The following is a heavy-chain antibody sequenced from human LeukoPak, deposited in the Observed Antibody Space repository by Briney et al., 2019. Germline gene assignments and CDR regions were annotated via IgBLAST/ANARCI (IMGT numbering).Heavy chain of an antibody. CDR3: VRDWAASSSWYRNWFDP. CDR2: ISNDGSQK. CDR1: GFTFSRHP. J-gene: IGHJ5*01. Sequence: PGGSLRLSCAASGFTFSRHPMHWVRQALGKGLEWMAVISNDGSQKYSADSVKGRFTISRDNSKNTLFLQMNSLRLEDTAVYYCVRDWAASSSWYRNWFDPWGQGTLVTVSS. D-gene: IGHD6-13*01. V-gene: IGHV3-30*04.